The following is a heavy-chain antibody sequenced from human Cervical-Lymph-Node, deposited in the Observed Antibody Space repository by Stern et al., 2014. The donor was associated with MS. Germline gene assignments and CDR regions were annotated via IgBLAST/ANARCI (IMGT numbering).Heavy chain of an antibody. CDR2: IAIGGGNT. D-gene: IGHD3-10*01. V-gene: IGHV3-23*01. CDR1: GFTFNNFD. CDR3: AKASLRQWVAADYDS. Sequence: EVQLLESGGGLVQPGGSLRLSCVASGFTFNNFDMHWVRQSPGKGLEWVSVIAIGGGNTHYSESVKGRFTVSRDDSKSTLFLHMNNLGVEDTAVYYCAKASLRQWVAADYDSWGHGALVTVSS. J-gene: IGHJ4*01.